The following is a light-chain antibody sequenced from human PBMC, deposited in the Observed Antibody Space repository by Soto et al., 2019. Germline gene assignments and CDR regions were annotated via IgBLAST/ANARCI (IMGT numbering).Light chain of an antibody. CDR2: EVR. CDR1: SSDFGAYDY. CDR3: STYRSSAKV. J-gene: IGLJ3*02. V-gene: IGLV2-14*03. Sequence: QSALTQPASVSGSPGQSITISCTGTSSDFGAYDYVSWYQQYPGKAPKLIIYEVRNRPSGVSARFSGSRSGNTASLTISGLQADDEADYYCSTYRSSAKVFGGGTKVTVL.